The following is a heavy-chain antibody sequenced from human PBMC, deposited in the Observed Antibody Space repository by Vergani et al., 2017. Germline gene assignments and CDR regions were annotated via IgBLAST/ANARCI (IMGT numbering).Heavy chain of an antibody. CDR1: GGSLINYY. D-gene: IGHD2-2*02. Sequence: QVQLQESGPGLVKPSEALSLTCTVSGGSLINYYWSWVRQPPGKGLEWIWYIYSSGSTTYSTSLKSRLTISVDPSKNQFSLKLRAVTLADTAVYYCARTIGHCSNSNCYNLAYWGQGTLVTVSS. J-gene: IGHJ4*02. V-gene: IGHV4-59*01. CDR2: IYSSGST. CDR3: ARTIGHCSNSNCYNLAY.